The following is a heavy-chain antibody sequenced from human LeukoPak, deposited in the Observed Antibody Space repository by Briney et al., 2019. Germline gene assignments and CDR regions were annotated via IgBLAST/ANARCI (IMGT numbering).Heavy chain of an antibody. D-gene: IGHD2-15*01. J-gene: IGHJ4*02. Sequence: GGSLRLSCAASGFTFSSYGMSWVRQAPGKGLEWVSAISGSGGSTYYADSVKGRFTISRDNSKNTLYLQMNSLRAEDTAVYYCAKGAFPYRSGGSCYSPFDYWGQGTLVTVSS. CDR2: ISGSGGST. V-gene: IGHV3-23*01. CDR1: GFTFSSYG. CDR3: AKGAFPYRSGGSCYSPFDY.